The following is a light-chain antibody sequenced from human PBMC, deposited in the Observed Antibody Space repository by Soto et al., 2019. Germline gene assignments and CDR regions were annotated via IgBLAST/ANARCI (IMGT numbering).Light chain of an antibody. Sequence: DIQMTQSPPSLSASVGDRVTITCRASHAISNYLAWYQQKPGKVPELLIYAASTLQSGVPSRFGGSGSGTDFTLTISSLQPEDVATYYCQKYDRAPRTFGQGTKVEIK. CDR2: AAS. J-gene: IGKJ1*01. CDR3: QKYDRAPRT. CDR1: HAISNY. V-gene: IGKV1-27*01.